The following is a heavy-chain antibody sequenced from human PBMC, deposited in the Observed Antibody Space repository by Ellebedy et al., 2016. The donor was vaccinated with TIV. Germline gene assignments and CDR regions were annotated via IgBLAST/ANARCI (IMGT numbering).Heavy chain of an antibody. CDR3: ARHDFYYGDYDF. Sequence: SETLSLXCTISGGSISPYYWSWIRQPPGEGLEWIGFIYYSGSTNYNPSLKSRVTITVDTSRNQFSLKLSSLTAADAAVYYCARHDFYYGDYDFWGQGTLVTVSS. CDR1: GGSISPYY. D-gene: IGHD4-17*01. CDR2: IYYSGST. J-gene: IGHJ4*02. V-gene: IGHV4-59*08.